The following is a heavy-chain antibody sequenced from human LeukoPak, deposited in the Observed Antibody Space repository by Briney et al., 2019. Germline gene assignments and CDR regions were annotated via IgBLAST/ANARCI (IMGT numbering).Heavy chain of an antibody. Sequence: GGSLRLSCAASGFTFSSNWMSWVRQAPGKGLEWVANIKQDGSEKYYVDSVKGRFTISRDNAKNSLYLQMNSLRAEDTAVYYCARLKRCTNGVCYYYYYGMDVWGQGTTVTVSS. V-gene: IGHV3-7*01. D-gene: IGHD2-8*01. J-gene: IGHJ6*02. CDR2: IKQDGSEK. CDR1: GFTFSSNW. CDR3: ARLKRCTNGVCYYYYYGMDV.